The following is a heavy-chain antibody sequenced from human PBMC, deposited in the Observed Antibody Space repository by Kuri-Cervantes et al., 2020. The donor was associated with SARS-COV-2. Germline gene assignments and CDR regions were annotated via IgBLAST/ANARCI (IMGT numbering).Heavy chain of an antibody. CDR3: AREGNYYDSSGYYLLFDY. J-gene: IGHJ4*02. Sequence: ESLKISCAVYGGSFRNYYWRWVRQPPGKGLEWIGEINLSGSTNSNPSVKSRVTISVDTSKNQFSLKLSSVTAADTAVYYCAREGNYYDSSGYYLLFDYWGQGTLVTVSS. D-gene: IGHD3-22*01. CDR2: INLSGST. V-gene: IGHV4-34*01. CDR1: GGSFRNYY.